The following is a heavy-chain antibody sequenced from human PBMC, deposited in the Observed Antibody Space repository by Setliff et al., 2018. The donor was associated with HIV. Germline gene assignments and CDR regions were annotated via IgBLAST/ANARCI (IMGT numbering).Heavy chain of an antibody. Sequence: RASVKVSCKTSGYTFTVNHLHWVRQAPGQGVEWVGKISPDSGDTFYAQKFQGRVTLTRDTSITTAYMELSTLRDDDTAVYYCARDAGAPGRGNPLDYWGQETLVTVSS. CDR1: GYTFTVNH. CDR3: ARDAGAPGRGNPLDY. CDR2: ISPDSGDT. D-gene: IGHD3-10*01. V-gene: IGHV1-2*02. J-gene: IGHJ4*02.